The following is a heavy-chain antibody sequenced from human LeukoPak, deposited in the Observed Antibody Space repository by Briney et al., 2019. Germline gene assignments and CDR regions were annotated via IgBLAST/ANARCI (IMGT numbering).Heavy chain of an antibody. CDR1: GFTFSSYW. Sequence: GGSLRLSCAASGFTFSSYWMHWVRQAPGKGLEWVSAISGGGGSAYYADSVKGRFTISRDNFKNTLYLQMNSLRAEDTALYYCAKDINWNYLSSFDYWGQGTLVTVSS. CDR2: ISGGGGSA. V-gene: IGHV3-23*01. D-gene: IGHD1-7*01. CDR3: AKDINWNYLSSFDY. J-gene: IGHJ4*02.